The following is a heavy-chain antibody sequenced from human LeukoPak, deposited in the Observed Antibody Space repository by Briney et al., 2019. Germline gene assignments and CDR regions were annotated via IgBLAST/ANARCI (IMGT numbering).Heavy chain of an antibody. CDR1: GFTFSSYE. CDR2: ISRSGNTI. J-gene: IGHJ5*02. D-gene: IGHD4-17*01. CDR3: ARVGASTHGDYVWGWFDP. Sequence: RGSLRLSCAASGFTFSSYEMNWVRQAPGKGLEWVSYISRSGNTIYYADSVRGRFTISRDNAKNSLYLQMNSLRAEDSAVYYCARVGASTHGDYVWGWFDPWGQGTLVTLSS. V-gene: IGHV3-48*03.